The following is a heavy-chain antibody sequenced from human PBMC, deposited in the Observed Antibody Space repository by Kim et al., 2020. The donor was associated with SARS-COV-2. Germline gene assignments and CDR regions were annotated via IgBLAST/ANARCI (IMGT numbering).Heavy chain of an antibody. Sequence: ASVKVSCKASGYTFTGYYMHWVRQAPGQGLEWMGWINPNSGGTNYAQKFQGRVTMTRDTSISTAYMELSRLRSDDTAVYYCARDLNWNDPYYVLDYWGQGTLVTVSS. CDR1: GYTFTGYY. D-gene: IGHD1-1*01. CDR2: INPNSGGT. V-gene: IGHV1-2*02. J-gene: IGHJ4*02. CDR3: ARDLNWNDPYYVLDY.